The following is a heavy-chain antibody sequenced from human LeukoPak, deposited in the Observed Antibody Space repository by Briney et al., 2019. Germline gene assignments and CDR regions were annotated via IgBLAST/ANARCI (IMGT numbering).Heavy chain of an antibody. D-gene: IGHD6-13*01. J-gene: IGHJ3*02. V-gene: IGHV5-10-1*01. CDR2: IDPSDSYT. CDR1: GYSFTSYW. Sequence: GESLRISCKASGYSFTSYWITWVRQMPGKGLECMGKIDPSDSYTYYSPSFQGHVTISADRTISTAYLQWSSLKASDTAMYYCARQIIAAAGRPFAFDIWGQGTMVTVSS. CDR3: ARQIIAAAGRPFAFDI.